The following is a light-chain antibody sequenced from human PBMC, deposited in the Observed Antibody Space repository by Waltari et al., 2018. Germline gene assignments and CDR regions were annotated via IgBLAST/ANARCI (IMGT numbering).Light chain of an antibody. J-gene: IGLJ1*01. V-gene: IGLV2-14*03. CDR3: FSYTSFNTRV. Sequence: QSALTPPASVSGSPGQSITISCPGTSSDVGRYIFVSWFQQHPGNAPKLVIHDVSDRPSGVSSRFSGSKSGNTASLTISGLQAEDEADYYCFSYTSFNTRVFGTGTKVTVL. CDR2: DVS. CDR1: SSDVGRYIF.